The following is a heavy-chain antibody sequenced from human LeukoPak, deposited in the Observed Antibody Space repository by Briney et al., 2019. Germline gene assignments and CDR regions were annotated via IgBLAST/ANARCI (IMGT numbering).Heavy chain of an antibody. CDR1: GGTFSSYA. J-gene: IGHJ6*03. CDR3: ARVICSSSSGYYYYYMDV. D-gene: IGHD6-6*01. Sequence: ASVKVSCKASGGTFSSYAISWVRQAPGRGLEWMGGIIPIFGTANYAQKFQGRVTITADKSTSTAYMELSSLRSEDTAVYYCARVICSSSSGYYYYYMDVWGKGTTVTVSS. V-gene: IGHV1-69*06. CDR2: IIPIFGTA.